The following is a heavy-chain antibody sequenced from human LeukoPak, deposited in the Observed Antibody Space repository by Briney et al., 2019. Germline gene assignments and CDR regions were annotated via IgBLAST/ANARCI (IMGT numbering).Heavy chain of an antibody. V-gene: IGHV3-21*01. J-gene: IGHJ5*02. CDR2: ISSSSSYI. CDR1: GFTFSSYS. D-gene: IGHD3-3*01. CDR3: ARGTIYYDFWSGYQNGGLSWFDP. Sequence: GGSLRLSCAASGFTFSSYSMNWVRQAPGKGLEWVSSISSSSSYIYYADSVKGRFTISRDNAKNSLYLQMNSLRAEDTAVYYCARGTIYYDFWSGYQNGGLSWFDPWGQGTLVTVSS.